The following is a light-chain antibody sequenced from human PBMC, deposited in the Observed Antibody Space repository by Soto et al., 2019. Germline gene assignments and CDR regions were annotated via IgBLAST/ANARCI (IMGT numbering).Light chain of an antibody. V-gene: IGKV3D-15*01. CDR2: DVS. Sequence: EIVMTQSPATLSVSPGERATLSCRASQSVSSNLAWYQQKPGQAPRLLIYDVSDRATGIPARFTGSGSGTDFTLTISSLEPEDFAVYYCQQYGTSLWTFGQGTKVDIK. CDR3: QQYGTSLWT. CDR1: QSVSSN. J-gene: IGKJ1*01.